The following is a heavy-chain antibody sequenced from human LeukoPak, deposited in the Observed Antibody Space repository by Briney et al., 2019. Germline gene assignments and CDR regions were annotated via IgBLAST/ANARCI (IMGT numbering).Heavy chain of an antibody. CDR3: AKDPTDFDSSGQTYFDY. CDR2: IKQDGSEK. Sequence: GGSLRLSCAASGFTFSTYWMSWVRQAPGKGLEWVAIIKQDGSEKYYGDSVKGRFTISRDNAKTSLYLEMNSLRAEDTAVYYCAKDPTDFDSSGQTYFDYWGQGTLVTVSS. V-gene: IGHV3-7*03. J-gene: IGHJ4*02. D-gene: IGHD3-22*01. CDR1: GFTFSTYW.